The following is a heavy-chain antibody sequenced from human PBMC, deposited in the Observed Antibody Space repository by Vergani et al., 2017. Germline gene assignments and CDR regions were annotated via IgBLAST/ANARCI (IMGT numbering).Heavy chain of an antibody. CDR1: GFTSSYYV. D-gene: IGHD1-1*01. CDR3: AAKSCGTPGCQIGYFRE. V-gene: IGHV3-30*03. CDR2: ISYDGTQK. J-gene: IGHJ1*01. Sequence: QVHLVESGGGVVQPGRSLRLSCVVSGFTSSYYVMPWVRHAPGQGREWVAVISYDGTQKYYADSVKGRFTISRDNSKSTLYLQMNSLRTQDTAVYYCAAKSCGTPGCQIGYFREWGQGTLVTVSS.